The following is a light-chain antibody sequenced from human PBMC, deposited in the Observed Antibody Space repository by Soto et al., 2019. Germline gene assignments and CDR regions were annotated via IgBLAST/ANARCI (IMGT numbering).Light chain of an antibody. V-gene: IGKV3-20*01. CDR3: QQYGSSLWT. CDR1: QSVSSRS. Sequence: EIVLTQSPGTLSLSPGERATLSCRASQSVSSRSLAWYQQKPGQAPRLLISGASSRAADIPDRFSGSGSGTDFTLTINRLEPEDFAVYYCQQYGSSLWTFGQGTKVDIK. CDR2: GAS. J-gene: IGKJ1*01.